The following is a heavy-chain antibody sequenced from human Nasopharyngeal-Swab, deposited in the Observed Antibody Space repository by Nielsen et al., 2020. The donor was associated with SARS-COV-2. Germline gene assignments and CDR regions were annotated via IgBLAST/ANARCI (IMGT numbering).Heavy chain of an antibody. CDR2: VKQDGSEI. CDR3: ARVNGEWHYDS. D-gene: IGHD7-27*01. J-gene: IGHJ5*01. CDR1: GFSFNSHW. V-gene: IGHV3-7*01. Sequence: GESLKISCAASGFSFNSHWMRWVRQATGKGLEWVASVKQDGSEIYYADSVKGRFTISRDNIENSMSLQMKYLGVDDTAVYYCARVNGEWHYDSWGQGTLVTVSS.